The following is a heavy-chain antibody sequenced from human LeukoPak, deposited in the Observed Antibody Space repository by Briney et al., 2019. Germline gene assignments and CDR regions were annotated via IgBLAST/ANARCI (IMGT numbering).Heavy chain of an antibody. J-gene: IGHJ4*02. CDR1: GFTFSDSH. D-gene: IGHD4/OR15-4a*01. Sequence: GGSLRLSCAASGFTFSDSHMHWVRQASGKGLEWVGHIRSKANNYATAYGASVTGRFTISRDDSKNTAYLQMDSLKTEDTAVYYCSRQVLSVHDYWGQGILVTVSS. CDR2: IRSKANNYAT. V-gene: IGHV3-73*01. CDR3: SRQVLSVHDY.